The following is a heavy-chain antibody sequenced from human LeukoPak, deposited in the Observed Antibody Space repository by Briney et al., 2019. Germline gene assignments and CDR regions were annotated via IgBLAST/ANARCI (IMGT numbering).Heavy chain of an antibody. D-gene: IGHD3-9*01. J-gene: IGHJ4*02. Sequence: PGGSLRLSCAASGFTFSGHYMDWVRQAPGKGLEWVGRTRNKANSYTTEYAASVKGRFTISRDDSKNSLYLQMNSLKTEDTAVYYCALTSRADYFDYWGQGTLVTVSS. CDR1: GFTFSGHY. CDR2: TRNKANSYTT. CDR3: ALTSRADYFDY. V-gene: IGHV3-72*01.